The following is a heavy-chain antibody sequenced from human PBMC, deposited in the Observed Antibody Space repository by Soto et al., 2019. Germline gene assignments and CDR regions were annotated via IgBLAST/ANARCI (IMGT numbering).Heavy chain of an antibody. V-gene: IGHV4-39*07. Sequence: SETLSLTCTVSGGSISSSSFHWGWIRQPPGKGLEWIGSIYYSGSTYYTPSLKSRLTLSVDTSKNQFSLKLNSVTAADTANYYCARLFIVGAPGSYYTGLDVWGQGTTVTVSS. CDR3: ARLFIVGAPGSYYTGLDV. CDR1: GGSISSSSFH. CDR2: IYYSGST. J-gene: IGHJ6*02. D-gene: IGHD1-26*01.